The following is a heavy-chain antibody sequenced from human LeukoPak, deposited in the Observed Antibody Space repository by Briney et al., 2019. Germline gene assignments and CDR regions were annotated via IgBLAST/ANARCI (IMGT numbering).Heavy chain of an antibody. CDR2: IYYSGST. Sequence: SETLSLTCTVSGGSIRSGGYYWSWIRQHPGKGLEWIGYIYYSGSTYYNPSLKSRVTISVDTSKNQFSLKLSSVTAADTAVYYCARDLSFDSYGSWFDPWGQGTLVTVSS. V-gene: IGHV4-31*03. J-gene: IGHJ5*02. CDR3: ARDLSFDSYGSWFDP. CDR1: GGSIRSGGYY. D-gene: IGHD5-18*01.